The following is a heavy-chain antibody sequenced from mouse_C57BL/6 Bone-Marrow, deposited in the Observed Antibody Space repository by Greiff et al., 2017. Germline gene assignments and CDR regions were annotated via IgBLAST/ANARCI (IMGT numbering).Heavy chain of an antibody. J-gene: IGHJ4*01. CDR2: IDPSGSYT. V-gene: IGHV1-59*01. Sequence: QVQLQQPGAELVRPGTSVKLSCKASGYTFTSYWMHWVKQRPGQGLEWIGVIDPSGSYTNYNQKFKGKATLTVDTSSSTAYMQLSSLTSEDSAFYYCARDYYGSSSYYYAMDYWGQGTSVTVSS. CDR3: ARDYYGSSSYYYAMDY. D-gene: IGHD1-1*01. CDR1: GYTFTSYW.